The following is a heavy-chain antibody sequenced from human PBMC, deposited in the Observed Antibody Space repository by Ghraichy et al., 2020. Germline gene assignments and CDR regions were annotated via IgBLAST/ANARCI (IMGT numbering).Heavy chain of an antibody. D-gene: IGHD4-17*01. V-gene: IGHV3-73*01. Sequence: GGSLRLSCAASGFTFSGSAMHWVRQASGKGLEWVGRIRSKANSYATAYAASVKGRFTISRDDSKNTAYLQMNSLKTEDTAVYYCTRQRATVTTRYYYYGMDVWGQGTTVTVSS. CDR3: TRQRATVTTRYYYYGMDV. CDR1: GFTFSGSA. J-gene: IGHJ6*02. CDR2: IRSKANSYAT.